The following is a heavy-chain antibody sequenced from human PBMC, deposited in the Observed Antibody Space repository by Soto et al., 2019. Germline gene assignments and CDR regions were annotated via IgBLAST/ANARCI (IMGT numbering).Heavy chain of an antibody. V-gene: IGHV3-7*01. CDR2: IKQDGSEK. Sequence: GGSLRLSCAASGFTFSSYWMSWVRQAPGKGLEWVANIKQDGSEKYYVDSVKGRFTISRDNAKNSLYLQLNSLRAEDTAVYYCARGLHPGIAAAGDAFDIWGQGTMVTVSS. CDR1: GFTFSSYW. J-gene: IGHJ3*02. D-gene: IGHD6-13*01. CDR3: ARGLHPGIAAAGDAFDI.